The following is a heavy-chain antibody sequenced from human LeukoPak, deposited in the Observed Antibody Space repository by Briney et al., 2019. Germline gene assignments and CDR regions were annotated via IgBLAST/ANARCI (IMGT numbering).Heavy chain of an antibody. D-gene: IGHD2-2*01. J-gene: IGHJ4*02. Sequence: PGGSLRLSCVTSGFSFSDYFMNWVRQAPGKGLEWVANINQDGSEKYYVDSVEGRFTVSRDNAKNSLYLHMNSLRAEDTAVFYCARGYATAFDSWGQGALVTVSS. CDR1: GFSFSDYF. V-gene: IGHV3-7*01. CDR3: ARGYATAFDS. CDR2: INQDGSEK.